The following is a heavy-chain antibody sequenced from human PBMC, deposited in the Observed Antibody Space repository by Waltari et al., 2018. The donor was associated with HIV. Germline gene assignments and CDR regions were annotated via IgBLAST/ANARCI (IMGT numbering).Heavy chain of an antibody. D-gene: IGHD2-2*01. V-gene: IGHV4-34*01. Sequence: QVQLQQWGAGLLKPSETLSLTCAVYGASSSGYYWTWIRQPPGKGLEWIGEINHRGSTNYNPSLKSRVTISVDTSKNQFSLKLSSVTAADTAVYYCARGSIVLVPAATNYFDYWGQGTLVTVSS. J-gene: IGHJ4*02. CDR1: GASSSGYY. CDR2: INHRGST. CDR3: ARGSIVLVPAATNYFDY.